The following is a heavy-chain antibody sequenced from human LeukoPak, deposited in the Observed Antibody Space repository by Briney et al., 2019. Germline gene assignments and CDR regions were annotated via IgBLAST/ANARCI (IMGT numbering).Heavy chain of an antibody. CDR3: ARGRDWVGY. Sequence: PGGSLRLSCAASGFTVSSNYMTWVRQAPGKGLEWVSIICSGGTSYYADSVKGRFTISRDKSKNTVYLQMNSLRAEDTAVYYCARGRDWVGYWGQGTLVTVSS. J-gene: IGHJ4*02. CDR2: ICSGGTS. D-gene: IGHD3/OR15-3a*01. V-gene: IGHV3-53*01. CDR1: GFTVSSNY.